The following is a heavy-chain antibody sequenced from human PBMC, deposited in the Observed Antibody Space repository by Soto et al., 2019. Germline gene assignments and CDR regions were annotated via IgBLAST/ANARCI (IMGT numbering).Heavy chain of an antibody. J-gene: IGHJ4*02. CDR2: ISSSSSYI. V-gene: IGHV3-21*01. CDR3: ARVINSGYDGLDY. CDR1: GFTFSSYS. Sequence: EVQLVESGGGLVKPGGSLRLSCAASGFTFSSYSMNWVRQAPGKGLEWVSSISSSSSYIYYADSVKGRFTISRDNAKNSLYLQINSLRAEDTAVYYCARVINSGYDGLDYWGQGTLVTVSS. D-gene: IGHD5-12*01.